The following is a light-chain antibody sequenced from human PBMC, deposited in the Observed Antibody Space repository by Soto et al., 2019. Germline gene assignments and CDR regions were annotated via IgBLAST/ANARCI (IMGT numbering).Light chain of an antibody. CDR1: QDINRY. J-gene: IGKJ4*01. CDR2: D. CDR3: QQLNSYPFLT. V-gene: IGKV1-33*01. Sequence: DIQMTQSPSSLSASVGDRVTITCQASQDINRYLYWSQQKPGKAPKVLICDVEPGVPSTFSGGGSGTDFTFTISSLQPEDIATYNCQQLNSYPFLTFGGGTKVEIK.